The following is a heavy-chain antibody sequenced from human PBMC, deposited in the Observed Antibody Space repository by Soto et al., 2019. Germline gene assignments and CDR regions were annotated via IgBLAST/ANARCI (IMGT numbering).Heavy chain of an antibody. CDR2: ISYDGSNK. V-gene: IGHV3-30*03. CDR3: FFQAEDGIRDVRSVSAFLLNRSSDL. D-gene: IGHD3-10*02. Sequence: KGLEWVAVISYDGSNKYYADSVKGRITITSDNCKNTMYLQMNSLRAEDTAVYFFFFQAEDGIRDVRSVSAFLLNRSSDL. J-gene: IGHJ2*01.